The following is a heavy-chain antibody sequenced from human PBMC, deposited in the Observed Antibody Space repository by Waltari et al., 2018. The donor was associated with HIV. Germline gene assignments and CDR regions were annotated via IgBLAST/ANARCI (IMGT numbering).Heavy chain of an antibody. CDR2: MNPNSGNT. Sequence: QVQLVQSGAEVKKPGASVKVSCKASGYTFHSYDINWVRQATAQGLEWMGWMNPNSGNTGYAQKFQGRVTMTRDTSISTAYMELSSLRSDDTAVYYCARALGRGYCSSTSCFFDYWGQGPLVTVSS. CDR3: ARALGRGYCSSTSCFFDY. CDR1: GYTFHSYD. J-gene: IGHJ4*02. D-gene: IGHD2-2*01. V-gene: IGHV1-8*01.